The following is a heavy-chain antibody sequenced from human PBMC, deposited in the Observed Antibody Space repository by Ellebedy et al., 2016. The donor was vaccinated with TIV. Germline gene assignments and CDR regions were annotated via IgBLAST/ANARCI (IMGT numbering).Heavy chain of an antibody. D-gene: IGHD3-22*01. Sequence: ASVKVSCXASGYTFTSDGISWVRQAPGQGLEWMGWISAYNGNTNYAQKLQGRVTMTTDTSTSTAYMELRSLRSDDTAVYYCARTTYYDSSGPREENGMDVWGQGTTVTVSS. CDR1: GYTFTSDG. CDR3: ARTTYYDSSGPREENGMDV. V-gene: IGHV1-18*01. J-gene: IGHJ6*02. CDR2: ISAYNGNT.